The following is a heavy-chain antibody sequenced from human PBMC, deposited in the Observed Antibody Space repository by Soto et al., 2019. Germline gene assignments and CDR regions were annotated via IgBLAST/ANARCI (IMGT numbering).Heavy chain of an antibody. Sequence: GASGNVSCKASGYTFTSYYMHWVRQAPGQGLEWMGIINPSGGSTSYAQKFQGRVTMTRDTSTSTVYMELSSLRSEDTAVYYCARLRKELGCDPWGQGTLVTVSS. V-gene: IGHV1-46*03. CDR2: INPSGGST. D-gene: IGHD3-10*01. CDR1: GYTFTSYY. CDR3: ARLRKELGCDP. J-gene: IGHJ5*02.